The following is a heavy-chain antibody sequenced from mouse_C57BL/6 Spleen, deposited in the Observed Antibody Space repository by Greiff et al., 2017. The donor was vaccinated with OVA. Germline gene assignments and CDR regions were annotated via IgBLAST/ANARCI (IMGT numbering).Heavy chain of an antibody. J-gene: IGHJ1*03. CDR1: GYTFTDYY. D-gene: IGHD1-1*01. CDR2: IYPGSGNT. Sequence: VQLQQSGAELVRPGASVKLSCKASGYTFTDYYINWVKQRPGQGLEWIARIYPGSGNTYYNEKFKGKATLTAEKSSSTAYMQLSSLTSEDSAVYFCARSGNYGYFDVWGTGTTVTVSS. V-gene: IGHV1-76*01. CDR3: ARSGNYGYFDV.